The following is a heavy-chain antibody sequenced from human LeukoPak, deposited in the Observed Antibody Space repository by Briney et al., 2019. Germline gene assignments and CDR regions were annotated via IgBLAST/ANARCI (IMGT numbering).Heavy chain of an antibody. D-gene: IGHD6-19*01. CDR3: VRTGGSGWPTPHYFDY. CDR2: ISAYNGNT. V-gene: IGHV1-18*01. Sequence: GASVKVSCKASGYTFTSYGISWVRQAPGQGLEWMGWISAYNGNTNYAQKLQGRVTMTTDTSTSTAYMELRSLRSDDTAVYYCVRTGGSGWPTPHYFDYWGQGTLVTVSS. CDR1: GYTFTSYG. J-gene: IGHJ4*02.